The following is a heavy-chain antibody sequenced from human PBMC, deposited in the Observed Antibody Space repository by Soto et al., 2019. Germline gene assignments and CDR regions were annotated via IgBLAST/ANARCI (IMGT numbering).Heavy chain of an antibody. CDR1: GGRFTNYW. Sequence: GEPLRISCKGSGGRFTNYWSSWMRQIPGKGLEWMGRIDPSDSYTNYSPSFQGHVTISADKSISTAYLQWSSLKASDTAMYYCARHYNDILPGYPGAFAIWGKGTMVPVSS. D-gene: IGHD3-9*01. CDR3: ARHYNDILPGYPGAFAI. V-gene: IGHV5-10-1*01. CDR2: IDPSDSYT. J-gene: IGHJ3*02.